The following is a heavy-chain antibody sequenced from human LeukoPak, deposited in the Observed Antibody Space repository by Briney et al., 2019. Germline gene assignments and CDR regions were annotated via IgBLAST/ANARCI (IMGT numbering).Heavy chain of an antibody. J-gene: IGHJ4*02. Sequence: TGGSLRLSCAASGFTFSDYTMNWVRQAPGKGLEWVSYISSSSSTIYYADSVKGRFTISRDNAKNSLYLQMNSLRAEDTAVYYCARAESSSWYGGDYWGQGTLVTVSS. CDR3: ARAESSSWYGGDY. V-gene: IGHV3-48*04. D-gene: IGHD6-13*01. CDR1: GFTFSDYT. CDR2: ISSSSSTI.